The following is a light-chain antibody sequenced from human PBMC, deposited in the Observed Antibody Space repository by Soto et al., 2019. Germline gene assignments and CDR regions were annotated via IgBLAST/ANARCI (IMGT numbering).Light chain of an antibody. J-gene: IGLJ1*01. CDR1: SSDVGGYNY. CDR3: SSYTSSSTLYV. V-gene: IGLV2-14*01. Sequence: QSALTQPASVSGSPGQSITISCTGTSSDVGGYNYVSWYQQHPGKAPKLMIYDVSNRPSGVSNRFSGSNSGNTASLTISGHQAEYEADYYCSSYTSSSTLYVFGNGTKLTVL. CDR2: DVS.